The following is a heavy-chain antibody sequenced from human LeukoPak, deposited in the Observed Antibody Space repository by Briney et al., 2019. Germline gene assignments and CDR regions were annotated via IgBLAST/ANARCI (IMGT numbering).Heavy chain of an antibody. CDR3: ARETYYYDSSGYGEFDY. D-gene: IGHD3-22*01. V-gene: IGHV3-30*02. CDR2: IRCDGSNK. CDR1: GFTFSSYG. Sequence: GGSLRLSCAASGFTFSSYGMHWVRQAPGKGLEWVAFIRCDGSNKYYADSVKGRFTISRDNSKNTLYLQMNSLRAEDTAVYYCARETYYYDSSGYGEFDYWGQGTLVTVSS. J-gene: IGHJ4*02.